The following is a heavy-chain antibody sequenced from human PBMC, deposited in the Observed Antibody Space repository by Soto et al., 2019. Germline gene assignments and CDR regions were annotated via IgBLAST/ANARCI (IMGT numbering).Heavy chain of an antibody. Sequence: QVQLVESGGGVVQPGRSLRLSCAASGFTFSHHGMHWVRQAPGTGLEWVARIYYDGSNEYYADSVKGRFTISRDNSKNTVYQQMNRLRVEDTVVYYGARGRGSGSLSQLDYCGKGTLVTVSS. CDR3: ARGRGSGSLSQLDY. CDR1: GFTFSHHG. V-gene: IGHV3-33*01. D-gene: IGHD1-26*01. J-gene: IGHJ4*02. CDR2: IYYDGSNE.